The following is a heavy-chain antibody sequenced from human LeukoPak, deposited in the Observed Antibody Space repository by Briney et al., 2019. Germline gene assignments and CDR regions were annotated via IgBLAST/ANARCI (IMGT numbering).Heavy chain of an antibody. D-gene: IGHD2-15*01. CDR1: GFTFSNAW. V-gene: IGHV3-15*01. Sequence: PGGSMRLSCAASGFTFSNAWMSWVRQAPGKGLEWVGRIKSKTDGGTTDYAAPVKGRFTISRDDSKNTLYLQMNSLKTEDTAVYYCTTDLVVVVAALIDYWGQGTLVTVSS. CDR3: TTDLVVVVAALIDY. CDR2: IKSKTDGGTT. J-gene: IGHJ4*02.